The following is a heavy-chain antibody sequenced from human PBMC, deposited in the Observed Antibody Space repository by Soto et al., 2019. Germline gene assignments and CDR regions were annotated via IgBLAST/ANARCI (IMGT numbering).Heavy chain of an antibody. CDR3: ARSPKSGDYYYYGMDV. D-gene: IGHD1-26*01. J-gene: IGHJ6*02. V-gene: IGHV1-18*04. Sequence: ASVKVSCKAAGYTFTSYGISWVRQAPGQGLEWMGWISAYNGNTNYAQKLQGRVTMTTDTSTSTAYMELRSLRSDDTAVYYCARSPKSGDYYYYGMDVWGQGTTVTVS. CDR1: GYTFTSYG. CDR2: ISAYNGNT.